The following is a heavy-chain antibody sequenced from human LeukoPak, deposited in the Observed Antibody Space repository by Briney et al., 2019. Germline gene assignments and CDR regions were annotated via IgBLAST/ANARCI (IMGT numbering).Heavy chain of an antibody. CDR3: ARHWLRGAAKPGYMDV. V-gene: IGHV4-39*01. CDR2: IYYSGST. CDR1: GGSISSSSYY. D-gene: IGHD5-18*01. Sequence: SSETLSLTCTVSGGSISSSSYYWGWLRQPPGKGLEWIGTIYYSGSTYYNPSLKSRVTISVDTSKNQFSLKLSSVTAADTAVYYCARHWLRGAAKPGYMDVWGKGTTVTVSS. J-gene: IGHJ6*03.